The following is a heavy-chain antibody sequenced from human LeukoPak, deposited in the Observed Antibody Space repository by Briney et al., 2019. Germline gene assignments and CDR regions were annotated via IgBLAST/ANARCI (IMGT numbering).Heavy chain of an antibody. CDR3: ARDVSAGYDFWSGYPKNWFDP. D-gene: IGHD3-3*01. CDR2: IYTSGST. CDR1: GGSISSGSYY. V-gene: IGHV4-61*02. J-gene: IGHJ5*02. Sequence: SETLSLTCTVSGGSISSGSYYWSWIRQPAGKGLEWIGRIYTSGSTNYNPSLKSRVTISVDTSKNQFSLKLSSVTAADTAVYYCARDVSAGYDFWSGYPKNWFDPWGQGTLVTVSS.